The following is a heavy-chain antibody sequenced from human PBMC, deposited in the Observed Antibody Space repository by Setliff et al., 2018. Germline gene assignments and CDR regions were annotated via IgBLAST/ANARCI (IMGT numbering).Heavy chain of an antibody. Sequence: GASVKVSCKASEYNFRSYGLNWARQAPGQGLEWMGWINTDTGNPTYAQGFTGRFVFSLDTSVTTAYLQISSLKAEDTAVYYCAREGEGSTFFPLDAFDIWGQGTMVTVSS. CDR3: AREGEGSTFFPLDAFDI. CDR1: EYNFRSYG. D-gene: IGHD3-16*01. CDR2: INTDTGNP. J-gene: IGHJ3*02. V-gene: IGHV7-4-1*02.